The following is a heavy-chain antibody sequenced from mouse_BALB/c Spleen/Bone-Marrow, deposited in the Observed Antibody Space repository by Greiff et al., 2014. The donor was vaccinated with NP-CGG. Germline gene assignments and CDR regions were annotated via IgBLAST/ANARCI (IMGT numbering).Heavy chain of an antibody. V-gene: IGHV1-54*01. J-gene: IGHJ3*01. Sequence: QVHVKQSGAELVRPGTSVKVSCKASAYAFTNYLIEWIKKRPGQGLEWIGAINPGSDSSTYNEKFRGKATLTADNSSSTAYMQLSSLTSDDSAVYFCARAIYYDYDAGGPFAYWGQGTLVTVSA. D-gene: IGHD2-4*01. CDR3: ARAIYYDYDAGGPFAY. CDR1: AYAFTNYL. CDR2: INPGSDSS.